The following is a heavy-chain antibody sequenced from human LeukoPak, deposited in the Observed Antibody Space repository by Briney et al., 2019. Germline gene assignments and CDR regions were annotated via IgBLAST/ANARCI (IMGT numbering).Heavy chain of an antibody. Sequence: GASVKVSCKASGYTFTSYAMHWVRQAPGQRLEWMGWINAGNGNTKYSQKLQGRVTMTTDTSTSTAYMELRSLRSDDTAVYYCARSSGMDVWGQGTTVTVSS. CDR2: INAGNGNT. V-gene: IGHV1-3*01. J-gene: IGHJ6*02. CDR3: ARSSGMDV. CDR1: GYTFTSYA.